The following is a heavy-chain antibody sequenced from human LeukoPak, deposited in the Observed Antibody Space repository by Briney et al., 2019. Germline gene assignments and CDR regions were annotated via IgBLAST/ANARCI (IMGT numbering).Heavy chain of an antibody. V-gene: IGHV3-21*01. Sequence: GGSLRLSCAASGFIFSSYWVTWVRQAPGKGLEWVSSISSSSSYIYYADSVKGRFTISRDNAKNSLYLQMNSLRAEDTAVYYCARDTQWELLDYWGQGTLVTVSS. CDR3: ARDTQWELLDY. D-gene: IGHD1-26*01. CDR1: GFIFSSYW. J-gene: IGHJ4*02. CDR2: ISSSSSYI.